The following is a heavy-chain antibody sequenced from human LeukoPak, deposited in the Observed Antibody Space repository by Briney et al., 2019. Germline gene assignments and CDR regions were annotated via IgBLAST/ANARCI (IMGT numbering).Heavy chain of an antibody. CDR2: INPNSGGT. V-gene: IGHV1-2*02. CDR3: ARGWDSSSWYPSLDY. CDR1: GYTFTGYY. J-gene: IGHJ4*02. D-gene: IGHD6-13*01. Sequence: ASVKVSCKASGYTFTGYYMHWVRQAPGQGLEWMGWINPNSGGTNYAQKFQGRVTMTRDTSISTAYMELSRLRSDDTAVYYRARGWDSSSWYPSLDYWGQGTLVTVSS.